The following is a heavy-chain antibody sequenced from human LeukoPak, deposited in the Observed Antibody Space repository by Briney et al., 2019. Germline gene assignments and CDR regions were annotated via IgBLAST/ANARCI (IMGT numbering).Heavy chain of an antibody. CDR3: AGVYGSGSHKVEY. Sequence: SEPLSLPCTVSGASVSSGSHYWSWIRPPPGKRLEWIGYIYYSGSTNYSPSFKSRVTVSLDTSKNQFSLKLSSVTAADAAVYYCAGVYGSGSHKVEYWGQGTLVTVSS. CDR2: IYYSGST. D-gene: IGHD3-10*01. J-gene: IGHJ4*02. CDR1: GASVSSGSHY. V-gene: IGHV4-61*01.